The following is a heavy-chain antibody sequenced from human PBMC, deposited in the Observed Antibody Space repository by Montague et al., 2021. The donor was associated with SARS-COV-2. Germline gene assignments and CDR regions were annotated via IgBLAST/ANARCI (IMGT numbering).Heavy chain of an antibody. J-gene: IGHJ4*02. D-gene: IGHD1-1*01. V-gene: IGHV5-51*01. CDR1: GYRVGTYW. CDR3: ARANWNDVFGFDF. CDR2: VFPGDSDT. Sequence: QSVAEVKTAGESLKISCKGSGYRVGTYWIGWVRQMPGKGLELMGTVFPGDSDTRYSPSFQGQVTMSGDKSISTAYLQWNSLKASDTAMYYCARANWNDVFGFDFWGQGTLVIVSS.